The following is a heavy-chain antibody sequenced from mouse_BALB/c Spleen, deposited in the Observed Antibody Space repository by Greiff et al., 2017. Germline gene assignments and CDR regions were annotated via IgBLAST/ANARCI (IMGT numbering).Heavy chain of an antibody. V-gene: IGHV1S81*02. CDR3: ARGYGSSPLFAY. CDR1: GYTFTSYW. Sequence: VQLQQPGAELVKPGASVKLSCKASGYTFTSYWIHWVKQRPGQVLEWIGEINPSNGRTNYNEKFKSKATLTVDKSSSTAYMQLSSLTSEDSAVYYCARGYGSSPLFAYWGQGTLVTVSA. J-gene: IGHJ3*01. CDR2: INPSNGRT. D-gene: IGHD1-1*01.